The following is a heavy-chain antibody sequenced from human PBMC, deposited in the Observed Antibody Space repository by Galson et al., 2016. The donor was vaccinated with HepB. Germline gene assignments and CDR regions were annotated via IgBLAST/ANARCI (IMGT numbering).Heavy chain of an antibody. Sequence: SLRLSCAASGFTFSNYAMHWVRQAPETGLECVSAIGSDGTTTYYSDSFRGRFTISRDNSKSTLYLQMNSLRADDTAVYYCVKDCVGPIFGVVSNLDFRGRGTLVTVSS. CDR1: GFTFSNYA. J-gene: IGHJ4*02. V-gene: IGHV3-64D*06. CDR3: VKDCVGPIFGVVSNLDF. CDR2: IGSDGTTT. D-gene: IGHD3-3*01.